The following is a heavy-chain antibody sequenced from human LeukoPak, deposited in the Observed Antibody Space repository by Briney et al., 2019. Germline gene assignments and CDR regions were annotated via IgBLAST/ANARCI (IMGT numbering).Heavy chain of an antibody. CDR2: IYYSGTT. D-gene: IGHD2-2*02. CDR3: ARDTEYCSSTSCYIVYFDY. J-gene: IGHJ4*02. CDR1: GGSISSYY. V-gene: IGHV4-59*12. Sequence: SETLSLTCTVSGGSISSYYWSWIRQPPGKGLEWIGYIYYSGTTNYNPSLKSRVTMSVDTSKNQFSLKLSSVTAADTAVYYCARDTEYCSSTSCYIVYFDYWGQGTLVTVSS.